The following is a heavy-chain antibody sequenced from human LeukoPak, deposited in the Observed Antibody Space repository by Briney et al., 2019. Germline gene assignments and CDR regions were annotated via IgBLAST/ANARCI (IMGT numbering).Heavy chain of an antibody. CDR1: GFTFSSYS. CDR2: ISSSSRTI. J-gene: IGHJ6*02. CDR3: ASSPDPNDGRFFPVKMDV. D-gene: IGHD1-1*01. V-gene: IGHV3-48*01. Sequence: GGSLRLSCAASGFTFSSYSMNWVRQAPGKGLEWVSYISSSSRTIYHADSVKGRFTISRDNAKNSLYLQMNSLRAEDTAVYYCASSPDPNDGRFFPVKMDVWGQGTTVTVSS.